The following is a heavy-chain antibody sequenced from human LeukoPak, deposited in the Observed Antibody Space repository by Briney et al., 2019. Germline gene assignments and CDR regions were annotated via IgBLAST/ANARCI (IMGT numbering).Heavy chain of an antibody. CDR1: GYTFTSYG. Sequence: ASVKVSCKASGYTFTSYGISWVRQAPGQGLEWMGWISAYNGNTNYAQKLQGRVTMTTGTSTSTPYMELRSLRSDDTAVYYCARGRSVAVAGDAFDIWGQGTMVTVSS. CDR3: ARGRSVAVAGDAFDI. V-gene: IGHV1-18*01. D-gene: IGHD6-19*01. J-gene: IGHJ3*02. CDR2: ISAYNGNT.